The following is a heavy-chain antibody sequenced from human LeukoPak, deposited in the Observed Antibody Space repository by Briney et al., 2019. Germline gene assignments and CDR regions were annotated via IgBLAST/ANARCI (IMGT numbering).Heavy chain of an antibody. CDR1: GGSISSYY. CDR3: ARAISSSWYGFDY. D-gene: IGHD6-13*01. CDR2: IYYSGST. J-gene: IGHJ4*02. V-gene: IGHV4-59*01. Sequence: SETLSLTCTVSGGSISSYYWSWIRQPPGKGLEWIGYIYYSGSTNYNPSLKSRVTISVDTSKNQFSLMLTSVTAADTAVYYCARAISSSWYGFDYWGQGTLVTVSS.